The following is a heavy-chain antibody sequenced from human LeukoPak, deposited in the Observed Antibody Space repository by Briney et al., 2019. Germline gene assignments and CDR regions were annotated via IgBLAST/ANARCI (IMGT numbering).Heavy chain of an antibody. CDR1: GFTFSSYW. CDR3: TTREGASGSYSDYYYGMDV. J-gene: IGHJ6*02. V-gene: IGHV3-15*01. CDR2: IKSKTDGGTT. D-gene: IGHD3-10*01. Sequence: PGGSLRLSCAASGFTFSSYWMSWVRQAPGKGLEWVGRIKSKTDGGTTDYAAPVKGRFTISRDDSKNTLYLQMNSLKTEDTAVYYCTTREGASGSYSDYYYGMDVWGQGTTVTVSS.